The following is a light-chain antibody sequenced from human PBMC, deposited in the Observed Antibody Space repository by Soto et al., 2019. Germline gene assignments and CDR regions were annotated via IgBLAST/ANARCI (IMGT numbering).Light chain of an antibody. CDR2: AAS. V-gene: IGKV1-39*01. Sequence: DIQMTKSPSSLSASVGDRVTITCRASQSISSYLNWYQQKPGKAPKLLIYAASNLQSGVPSRFSGSGSGTDFTLTISSLQPEDFATYYCQQSYSTPRTLGQGTKV. CDR1: QSISSY. J-gene: IGKJ1*01. CDR3: QQSYSTPRT.